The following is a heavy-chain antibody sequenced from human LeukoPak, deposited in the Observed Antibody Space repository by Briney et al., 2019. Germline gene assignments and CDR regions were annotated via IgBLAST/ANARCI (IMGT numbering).Heavy chain of an antibody. D-gene: IGHD6-19*01. CDR2: ISYSGTT. V-gene: IGHV4-61*01. Sequence: SETLSLTCTVSGGAVSSGSYYWSWLRQPPGKGLEWIGYISYSGTTKFNPSLESRVTTSVDTSKNQLSMNLRFVTAADTAVYYRARQLYDYSSGWHRWFDPWGQGTQVTVSS. J-gene: IGHJ5*02. CDR1: GGAVSSGSYY. CDR3: ARQLYDYSSGWHRWFDP.